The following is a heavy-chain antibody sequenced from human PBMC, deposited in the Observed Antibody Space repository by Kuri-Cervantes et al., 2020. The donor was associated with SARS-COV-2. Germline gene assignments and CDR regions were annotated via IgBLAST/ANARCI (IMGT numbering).Heavy chain of an antibody. CDR2: IYYSGST. D-gene: IGHD6-13*01. J-gene: IGHJ4*02. CDR3: AREIAARPYFDY. V-gene: IGHV4-61*01. Sequence: SETLSLTCTVSGGSISSSSYYWGWIRQPPGKGLEWIGYIYYSGSTNYNPSLKSRVTISVDTSKNQFSLKLSSVTAADTAVYYCAREIAARPYFDYWGQGNLVTGAS. CDR1: GGSISSSSYY.